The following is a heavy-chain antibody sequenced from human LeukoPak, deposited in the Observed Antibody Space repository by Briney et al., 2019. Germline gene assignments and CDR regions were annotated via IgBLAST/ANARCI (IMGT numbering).Heavy chain of an antibody. CDR2: IYPSDSDT. V-gene: IGHV5-51*01. CDR1: GYSFTSYW. Sequence: GESLKISCMGSGYSFTSYWIAWVRQMPGKGLEWMGIIYPSDSDTRYSPSFQGQVTISADKSINTAYLQWSSLKASDTAMYYCARPGRVLGYCSSTSCRSAFDIWGQGTMVTVFS. D-gene: IGHD2-2*01. CDR3: ARPGRVLGYCSSTSCRSAFDI. J-gene: IGHJ3*02.